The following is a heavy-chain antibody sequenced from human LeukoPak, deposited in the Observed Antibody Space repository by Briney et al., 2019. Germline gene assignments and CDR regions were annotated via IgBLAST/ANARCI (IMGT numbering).Heavy chain of an antibody. V-gene: IGHV3-74*01. CDR2: INSDGSST. CDR3: ARDHSRITIFGVVTHLGGNDY. CDR1: GFTFSSYW. Sequence: PGGSLRLSCAASGFTFSSYWMHWVRQAPGKGLVWVSRINSDGSSTSYADSVKGRFTISRDNAKNTLYLQMNSLRAEDTAVYYCARDHSRITIFGVVTHLGGNDYWGQGTLVTVSS. J-gene: IGHJ4*02. D-gene: IGHD3-3*01.